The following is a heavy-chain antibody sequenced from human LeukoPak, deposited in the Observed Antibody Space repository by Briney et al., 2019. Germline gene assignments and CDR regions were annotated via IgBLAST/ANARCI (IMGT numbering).Heavy chain of an antibody. D-gene: IGHD1-26*01. J-gene: IGHJ4*02. CDR1: GGSISSYY. V-gene: IGHV4-59*12. Sequence: SETLSLTCTVSGGSISSYYWSWIRQPPGKGLEWIGYIYYSGSTNYNPSLKSRVTMSVDTSKNQFSLKLSSVTAADTAVYYCARAAGRDTTSGLDFDYWGQGILVTVSS. CDR3: ARAAGRDTTSGLDFDY. CDR2: IYYSGST.